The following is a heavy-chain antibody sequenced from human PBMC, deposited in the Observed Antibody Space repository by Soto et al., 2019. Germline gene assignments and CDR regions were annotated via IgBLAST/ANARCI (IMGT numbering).Heavy chain of an antibody. CDR3: VKDGGYCSSATCYSPRNHYFDS. CDR1: GFSFSDYW. J-gene: IGHJ4*02. V-gene: IGHV3-7*03. Sequence: GSLRLSCVASGFSFSDYWMSWVRQAPGKGPEWVANIKFDGSLKQYVDSVRGRFSISRDNFRNSLFLQMNSLRAGDTAIYYCVKDGGYCSSATCYSPRNHYFDSWGQGTLVTVS. CDR2: IKFDGSLK. D-gene: IGHD2-2*01.